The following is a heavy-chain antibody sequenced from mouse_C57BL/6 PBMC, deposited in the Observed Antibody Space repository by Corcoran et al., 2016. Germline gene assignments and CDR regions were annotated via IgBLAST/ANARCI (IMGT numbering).Heavy chain of an antibody. CDR1: GYSITSGYY. CDR3: ARDRYTLFAY. Sequence: DVQLQESGPGLVKPSQSLSLTCSVTGYSITSGYYWNWIRQFPGNKLEWMGYISYDGSNNYNPSLKNRISITRDTSKNQFFLKLNSVTTEDTATYYCARDRYTLFAYWGQGTLVTVSA. V-gene: IGHV3-6*01. D-gene: IGHD2-12*01. CDR2: ISYDGSN. J-gene: IGHJ3*01.